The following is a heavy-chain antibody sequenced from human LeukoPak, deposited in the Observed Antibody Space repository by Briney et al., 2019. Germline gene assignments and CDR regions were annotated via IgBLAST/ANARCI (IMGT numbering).Heavy chain of an antibody. CDR3: ARGRGLGYCSSTSCYYSNWFDP. CDR1: GGSFNGYY. V-gene: IGHV4-34*01. D-gene: IGHD2-2*01. J-gene: IGHJ5*02. Sequence: SETLSLTCAVYGGSFNGYYWSWIRQPPGKGLEWIGKINHSGSTNYNPSLKSRVTISVDTSKNQFSLKLSSVTAADTAVYYCARGRGLGYCSSTSCYYSNWFDPWGQGTLVTVSS. CDR2: INHSGST.